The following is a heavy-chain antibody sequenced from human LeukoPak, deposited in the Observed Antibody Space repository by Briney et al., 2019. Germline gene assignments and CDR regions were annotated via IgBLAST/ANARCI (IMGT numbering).Heavy chain of an antibody. CDR2: ISSGGGST. CDR3: AKIEVAVADSNWFDP. Sequence: GGSLRLSCAASGFTFSSYAMSWVRQAPGKGLEWVSAISSGGGSTYYADSVKGRFTISRDNSKNALYLQMNSLRAEDTAVYYCAKIEVAVADSNWFDPWGQGTLVTVSS. V-gene: IGHV3-23*01. D-gene: IGHD6-19*01. CDR1: GFTFSSYA. J-gene: IGHJ5*02.